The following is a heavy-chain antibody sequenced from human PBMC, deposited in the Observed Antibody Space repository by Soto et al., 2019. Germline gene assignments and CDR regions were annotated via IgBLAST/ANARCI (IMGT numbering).Heavy chain of an antibody. Sequence: SETLSLTCTVSGASISGFYWSWIRKPAGKGLEWIGRIYATGTTDYNPSLTSRVMMSVDTSKKQFSLKLRSVTAADTAVYYCVRDGTKTLRDWFDPWGQGISVTVSS. CDR1: GASISGFY. D-gene: IGHD1-1*01. CDR2: IYATGTT. J-gene: IGHJ5*02. CDR3: VRDGTKTLRDWFDP. V-gene: IGHV4-4*07.